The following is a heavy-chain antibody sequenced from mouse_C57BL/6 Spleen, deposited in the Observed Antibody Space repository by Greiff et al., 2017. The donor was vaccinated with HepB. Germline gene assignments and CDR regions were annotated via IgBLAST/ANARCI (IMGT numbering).Heavy chain of an antibody. V-gene: IGHV1-26*01. CDR3: ARWVTTTVLDY. CDR2: INPNNGGT. J-gene: IGHJ2*01. Sequence: EVQLQQSGPELVKPGASVKISCKASGYTFTDYYMNWVKQSHGKSLEWIGDINPNNGGTSYNQKFKGKATLTVDKSSSTAYMELRSLTSEDSAVYYCARWVTTTVLDYWGQGTTLTVSS. D-gene: IGHD2-2*01. CDR1: GYTFTDYY.